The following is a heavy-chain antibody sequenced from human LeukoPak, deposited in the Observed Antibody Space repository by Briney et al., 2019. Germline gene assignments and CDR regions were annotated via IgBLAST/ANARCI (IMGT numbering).Heavy chain of an antibody. CDR1: GGSISSYY. D-gene: IGHD2-2*01. V-gene: IGHV4-59*08. CDR3: ARHEYGLNFDY. CDR2: IYYSGST. Sequence: PSETLSLTCTVSGGSISSYYWSWIRQPPGKGLEWIGYIYYSGSTNYNPSLKGRVTISVDTSKNQFSLKLTSVTVADTAVYYCARHEYGLNFDYWGQGILVTVSS. J-gene: IGHJ4*02.